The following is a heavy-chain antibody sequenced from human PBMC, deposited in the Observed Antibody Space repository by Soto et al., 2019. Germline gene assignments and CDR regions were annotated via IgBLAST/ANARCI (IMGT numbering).Heavy chain of an antibody. CDR1: GFTFSSYS. Sequence: EVQLVESGGGLVQPGGSLRLSCAASGFTFSSYSMNWVRQAPGKGLEWVSYISSSSSTIYYADSVKGRFTISRDNAKNSLYLQMNSLRAEDSAVYYCALGRDYVRAGYFDYWGQGTLVTVSS. V-gene: IGHV3-48*01. D-gene: IGHD3-16*01. J-gene: IGHJ4*02. CDR3: ALGRDYVRAGYFDY. CDR2: ISSSSSTI.